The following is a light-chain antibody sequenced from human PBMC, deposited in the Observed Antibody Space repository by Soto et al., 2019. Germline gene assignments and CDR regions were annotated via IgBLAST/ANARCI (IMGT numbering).Light chain of an antibody. CDR1: QTLITW. V-gene: IGKV1-5*01. Sequence: DIQITQSPSTLSSSVGDRVTITCRASQTLITWLAWYQQKPGKAPKLLISDASSLESGVPSRFSGSGSGTEFTLTISSLQPDDFATYYCQQYNTYPTFGQGTKVDIK. CDR3: QQYNTYPT. CDR2: DAS. J-gene: IGKJ1*01.